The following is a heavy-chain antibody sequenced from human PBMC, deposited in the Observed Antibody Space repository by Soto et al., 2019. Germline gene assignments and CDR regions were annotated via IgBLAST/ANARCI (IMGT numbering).Heavy chain of an antibody. CDR3: ARARDYDFWSGLLFYGMDV. Sequence: VQLLESGGGLVQPGGSLRLSCADSGFTFSNYAMSWVRQAPGKGLEWVSGISSVGTTTYYADSVKGRFTISRDNFKRTLDLQMSSLRAEDTATYYCARARDYDFWSGLLFYGMDVWGQGTTVTVSS. J-gene: IGHJ6*02. D-gene: IGHD3-3*01. CDR1: GFTFSNYA. V-gene: IGHV3-23*01. CDR2: ISSVGTTT.